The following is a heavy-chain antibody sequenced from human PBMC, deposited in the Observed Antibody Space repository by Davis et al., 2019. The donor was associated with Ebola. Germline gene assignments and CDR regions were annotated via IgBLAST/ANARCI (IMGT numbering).Heavy chain of an antibody. J-gene: IGHJ5*02. CDR2: ISYDGSNK. CDR3: ARGGRGRDWNDSFLGS. D-gene: IGHD1-1*01. Sequence: PGGSLRLSCAASGFTFSNYAMHWVRQAPGKGLEWVAVISYDGSNKYYADSVKGRFSISRDNSKNTLYLQMNSLRAEDTAVYYCARGGRGRDWNDSFLGSWGQGTLVTVS. CDR1: GFTFSNYA. V-gene: IGHV3-30*19.